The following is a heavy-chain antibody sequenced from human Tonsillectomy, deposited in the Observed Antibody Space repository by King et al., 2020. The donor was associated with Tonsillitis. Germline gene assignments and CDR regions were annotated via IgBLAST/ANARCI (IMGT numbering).Heavy chain of an antibody. CDR3: AREIIGITLIVVVPLDY. D-gene: IGHD3-22*01. Sequence: VQLVESGGGLMKPGGSLRLSCGASGFSFSSYSMNWVRQAPGKGLEWVSSISGSGSFTYYADSVKGRFTISRDNANNSLFLHMNSLRADDTAVYYCAREIIGITLIVVVPLDYWGQGALVTVSS. CDR1: GFSFSSYS. CDR2: ISGSGSFT. J-gene: IGHJ4*02. V-gene: IGHV3-21*01.